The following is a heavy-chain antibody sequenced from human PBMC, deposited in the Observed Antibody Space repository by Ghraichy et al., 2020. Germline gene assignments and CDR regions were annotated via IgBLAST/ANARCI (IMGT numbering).Heavy chain of an antibody. V-gene: IGHV3-30-3*01. J-gene: IGHJ4*02. Sequence: LSLTCAASGFTFRSYAMYWVRQAPGKGLEWVAVVSYDAVHKYYADSVKGRFTISRDNAQNTLYLQMTSLRPEDTAVYFCARHSRVYSYCPGDYWGQGTLVTVSS. CDR2: VSYDAVHK. CDR3: ARHSRVYSYCPGDY. CDR1: GFTFRSYA. D-gene: IGHD5-18*01.